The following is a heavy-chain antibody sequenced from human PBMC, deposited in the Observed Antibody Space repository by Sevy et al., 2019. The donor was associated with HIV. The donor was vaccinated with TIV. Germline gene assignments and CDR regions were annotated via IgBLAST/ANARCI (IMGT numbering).Heavy chain of an antibody. D-gene: IGHD6-19*01. CDR1: GFTFSSYS. Sequence: GGSLRLSCVASGFTFSSYSMNWVRQAPGKGLEWVSYISSSSDSSRTLYYADSVKGRFSISRDSAKNSVHLQMTSLRVEDTAVYYCARPALSGWYFDFWGHGTLVTVSS. J-gene: IGHJ4*01. CDR2: ISSSSDSSRTL. V-gene: IGHV3-48*01. CDR3: ARPALSGWYFDF.